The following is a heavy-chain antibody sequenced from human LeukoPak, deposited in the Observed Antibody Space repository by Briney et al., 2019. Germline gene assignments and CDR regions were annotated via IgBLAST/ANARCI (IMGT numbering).Heavy chain of an antibody. D-gene: IGHD1-26*01. V-gene: IGHV4-4*09. CDR3: ARLGSYHDF. CDR1: GASIINYY. J-gene: IGHJ4*02. Sequence: PSETLSLTCTVSGASIINYYWSWIRQTPEKGLEWMGHIHSSGGSSYYPSLKSRLTLSIDTSRNRLSLKLPSVTAANTAGYFCARLGSYHDFWGQGALVTVSS. CDR2: IHSSGGS.